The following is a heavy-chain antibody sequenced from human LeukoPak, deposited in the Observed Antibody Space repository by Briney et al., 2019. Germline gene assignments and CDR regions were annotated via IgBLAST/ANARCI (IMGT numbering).Heavy chain of an antibody. J-gene: IGHJ4*02. V-gene: IGHV3-30*02. CDR3: AKDSRIRRSYFDY. CDR1: GFIFSKNG. Sequence: GGSLRLSCAASGFIFSKNGMHWVRQAPGKGLEWVAFIRHDESKKNYADSVKGRFTISRDNSKNTLSLQMNSLRADDTAVYYCAKDSRIRRSYFDYWGQGTLVTVSS. CDR2: IRHDESKK. D-gene: IGHD5-18*01.